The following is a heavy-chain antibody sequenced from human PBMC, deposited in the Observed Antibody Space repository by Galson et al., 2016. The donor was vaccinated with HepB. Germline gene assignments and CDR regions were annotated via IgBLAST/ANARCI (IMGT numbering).Heavy chain of an antibody. CDR3: AADRLGALDY. CDR1: GFSLGSSA. Sequence: CKASGFSLGSSAIHWVRQARGQGLEWMGWIAAGSGNTRYSQVFRGRLTINIDMAPNTVYMELDSLTSDDTAVYFCAADRLGALDYWGQGALVIVSS. V-gene: IGHV1-58*02. CDR2: IAAGSGNT. J-gene: IGHJ4*01. D-gene: IGHD1-26*01.